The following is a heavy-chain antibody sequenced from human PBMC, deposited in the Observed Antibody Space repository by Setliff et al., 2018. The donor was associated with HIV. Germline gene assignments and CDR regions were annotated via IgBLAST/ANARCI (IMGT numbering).Heavy chain of an antibody. CDR1: GGSISSGAYH. CDR2: IYYSGST. CDR3: ARGGGITWRSYSFDY. J-gene: IGHJ4*02. Sequence: PSETLSLTCTVSGGSISSGAYHWSWIRQHPGKGLEWIGYIYYSGSTNYNPSLKSRITISVDTSKNQFSLMLRSVPAADTAVYYCARGGGITWRSYSFDYWGQGTLVTVSS. D-gene: IGHD3-10*01. V-gene: IGHV4-61*08.